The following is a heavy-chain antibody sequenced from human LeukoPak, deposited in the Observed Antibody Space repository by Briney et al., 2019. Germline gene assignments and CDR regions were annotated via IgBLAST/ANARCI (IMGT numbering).Heavy chain of an antibody. J-gene: IGHJ3*02. CDR2: INKSGRT. CDR3: ARGFHYGRPRTFDI. D-gene: IGHD4-17*01. V-gene: IGHV4-34*01. CDR1: GGSFSGYY. Sequence: PSETLSLTCAVYGGSFSGYYWRWIRHPPEKGREWIGEINKSGRTNFHPSLKGPVPIPEEPPQEQSSLNMGAVAPADTAVYYCARGFHYGRPRTFDIWGQGTMVTVSS.